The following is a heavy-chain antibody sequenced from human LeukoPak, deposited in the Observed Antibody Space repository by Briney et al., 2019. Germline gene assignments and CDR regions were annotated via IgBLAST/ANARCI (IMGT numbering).Heavy chain of an antibody. V-gene: IGHV3-9*01. CDR3: VKSQGYSAGGFDY. CDR1: VFTFYDYA. D-gene: IGHD1-1*01. Sequence: GRCLRLSRAPSVFTFYDYAMHWVWQAPGQGEECVSGVRWTSGTIAYADSVKGRFTISRDNAKNSLYLQRNSLRAEDTALYYCVKSQGYSAGGFDYWGQGTLVTVSS. CDR2: VRWTSGTI. J-gene: IGHJ4*02.